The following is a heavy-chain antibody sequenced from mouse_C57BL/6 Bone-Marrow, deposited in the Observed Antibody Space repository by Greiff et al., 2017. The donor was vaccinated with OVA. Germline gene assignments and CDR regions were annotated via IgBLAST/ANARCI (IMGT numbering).Heavy chain of an antibody. J-gene: IGHJ3*01. Sequence: VQLQQPGAELVMPGASVKLSCKASGYTFTSYWMHWVKQRPGQGLEWIGEIDPSDSYTNYNQKFKGKSTLTVDTSSRTAYMQLSSLTSEDSAVYYCAREGGTGPFAYWGQGTLVTVSA. CDR2: IDPSDSYT. D-gene: IGHD4-1*01. CDR3: AREGGTGPFAY. V-gene: IGHV1-69*01. CDR1: GYTFTSYW.